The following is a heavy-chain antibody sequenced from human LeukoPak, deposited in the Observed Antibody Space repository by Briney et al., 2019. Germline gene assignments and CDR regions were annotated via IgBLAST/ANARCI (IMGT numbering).Heavy chain of an antibody. Sequence: GGSLRLSCAASGFTFSSYAMSWVRQAPGKGLEWASAISGSGGSTYYADSVKGRFTISRDNSKNTLYLQMNSLRAEDTAVYYCARVSTWSFDYWGQGTLVTVSS. CDR1: GFTFSSYA. D-gene: IGHD2-15*01. CDR2: ISGSGGST. V-gene: IGHV3-23*01. J-gene: IGHJ4*02. CDR3: ARVSTWSFDY.